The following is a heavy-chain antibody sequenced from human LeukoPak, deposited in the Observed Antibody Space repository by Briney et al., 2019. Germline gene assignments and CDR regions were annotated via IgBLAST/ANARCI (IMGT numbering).Heavy chain of an antibody. V-gene: IGHV3-33*01. CDR1: EFTFSTYA. D-gene: IGHD2-2*01. Sequence: GKSLRLSCAACEFTFSTYAMHWFRQAPGKGLEWVAIIWYDGRNKYYADSVKGRFTISRDNSKNTLYLQMNSLRAEDKAVYYCARYFSISACPLGDFWGRGTMVTVSS. CDR3: ARYFSISACPLGDF. J-gene: IGHJ3*01. CDR2: IWYDGRNK.